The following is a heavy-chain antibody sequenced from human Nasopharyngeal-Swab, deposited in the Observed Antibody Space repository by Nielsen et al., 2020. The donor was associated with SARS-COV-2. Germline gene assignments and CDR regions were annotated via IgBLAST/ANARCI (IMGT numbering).Heavy chain of an antibody. CDR1: GSSFTSYW. CDR3: ARRLPSEYYYYGMDV. J-gene: IGHJ6*02. Sequence: GESLKISCKGSGSSFTSYWIGWVRQMPGKGLEWMGIIYPGDSDTRYSPSFQGQVTISADKSISTAYLQWSSLKASDTAMYYCARRLPSEYYYYGMDVWGQGTTVTVSS. CDR2: IYPGDSDT. V-gene: IGHV5-51*01. D-gene: IGHD2-21*02.